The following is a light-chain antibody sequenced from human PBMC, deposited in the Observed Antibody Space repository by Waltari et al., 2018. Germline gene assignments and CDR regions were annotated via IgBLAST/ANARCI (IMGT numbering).Light chain of an antibody. J-gene: IGLJ3*02. Sequence: QLVLTQSPSASASLGASVKLTCTLSSGHSPTIIPSLPQQPEKGPRYLMNVNSDGSHNKGVGIPDRFSGSSSGAERYLTISSLQSEDEADYYCQTGGHGTWVFGGGTRLTVL. CDR3: QTGGHGTWV. CDR2: VNSDGSH. CDR1: SGHSPTI. V-gene: IGLV4-69*01.